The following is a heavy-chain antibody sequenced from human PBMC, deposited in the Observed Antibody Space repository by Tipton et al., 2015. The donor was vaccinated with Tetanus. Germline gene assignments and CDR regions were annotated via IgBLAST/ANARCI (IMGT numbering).Heavy chain of an antibody. CDR1: GFRFSSDW. Sequence: SLRLSCADTGFRFSSDWMGWVRQAAGKGLEWVADINRDGSEKACADAVQGRFSISRDSAKNSLSLQMNSLRAEDTAVYYCARYLFAFGMDVWGQEPTVTVSS. V-gene: IGHV3-7*03. CDR3: ARYLFAFGMDV. J-gene: IGHJ6*02. CDR2: INRDGSEK.